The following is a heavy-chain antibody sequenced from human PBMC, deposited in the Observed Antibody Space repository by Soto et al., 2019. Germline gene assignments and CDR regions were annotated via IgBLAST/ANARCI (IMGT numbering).Heavy chain of an antibody. Sequence: SETLSLTCSFSGDSVTSHYLTWIRQSPEKGLEWIGYMHYSGFTNYNPSLKSRVTISVDTSKNQFSLKLSSVTAADTAVYYCARTPYYSNYGGLPSRGLYYYYYMDVWGKGTTVTVSS. J-gene: IGHJ6*03. CDR2: MHYSGFT. CDR1: GDSVTSHY. CDR3: ARTPYYSNYGGLPSRGLYYYYYMDV. V-gene: IGHV4-59*02. D-gene: IGHD4-4*01.